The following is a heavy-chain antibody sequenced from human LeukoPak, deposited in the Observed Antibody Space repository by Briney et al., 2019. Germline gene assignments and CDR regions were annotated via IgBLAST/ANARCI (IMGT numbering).Heavy chain of an antibody. CDR2: ISSSSSTI. J-gene: IGHJ4*02. D-gene: IGHD3-10*01. CDR3: ARDRGSGSSDY. Sequence: GGSLRLSCAASGFTFSSYSMNWVRQAPGKGLEWVSYISSSSSTIYYADSVKGRFTISRDNAKNSLYLQMNSLRAEDTAVYYCARDRGSGSSDYWGQGTLVTVSS. V-gene: IGHV3-48*01. CDR1: GFTFSSYS.